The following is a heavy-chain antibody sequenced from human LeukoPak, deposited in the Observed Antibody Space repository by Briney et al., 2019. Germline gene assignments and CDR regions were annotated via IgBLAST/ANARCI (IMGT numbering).Heavy chain of an antibody. J-gene: IGHJ4*02. CDR1: GYSISRGYY. CDR3: ARIIVGAHYYFDY. D-gene: IGHD1-26*01. V-gene: IGHV4-38-2*02. CDR2: IYHSGST. Sequence: PSETLSLTCTVSGYSISRGYYWGWIRQPPGKGLEWIGSIYHSGSTYYNPSLKSRVTISVDTSKNQFSLKLSSVTAADTAVYYCARIIVGAHYYFDYWGQGTLVTVSS.